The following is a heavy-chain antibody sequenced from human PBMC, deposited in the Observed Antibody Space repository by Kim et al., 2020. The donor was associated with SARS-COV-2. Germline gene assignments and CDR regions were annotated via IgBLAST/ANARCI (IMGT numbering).Heavy chain of an antibody. J-gene: IGHJ4*02. Sequence: ASVKVSCKTSGYSFIIYGISWVRQAPGQGLEWMGWISGNNETTNYAQKFQGRVTMTTDTSTTTAYMELRSLRSDDTAVYYCARASIYSSSSYLCQGTLVT. CDR2: ISGNNETT. CDR1: GYSFIIYG. V-gene: IGHV1-18*01. D-gene: IGHD6-6*01. CDR3: ARASIYSSSSY.